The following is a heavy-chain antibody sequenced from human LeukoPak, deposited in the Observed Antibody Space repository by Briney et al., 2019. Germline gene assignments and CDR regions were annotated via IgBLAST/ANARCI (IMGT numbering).Heavy chain of an antibody. CDR3: ARSSSSPRLDY. CDR1: RGSISSGAYY. V-gene: IGHV4-31*03. CDR2: IYHSGST. Sequence: SETLSLTCTVSRGSISSGAYYWSWIRQHPGKGLEWLGYIYHSGSTYYNPSLESRIPISLDTSKNQFSLKLSSVTAADTAVYYCARSSSSPRLDYWGQGTLVTVSS. J-gene: IGHJ4*02. D-gene: IGHD6-6*01.